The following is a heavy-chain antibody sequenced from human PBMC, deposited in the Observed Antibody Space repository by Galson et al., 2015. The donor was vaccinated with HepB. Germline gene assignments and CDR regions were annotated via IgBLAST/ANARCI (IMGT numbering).Heavy chain of an antibody. CDR1: GFTFSGPA. V-gene: IGHV3-73*01. D-gene: IGHD6-13*01. CDR3: TRLADFSGYSSS. CDR2: IRSKAYSYAT. Sequence: SLRLSCAGSGFTFSGPAIHWVRQTSGKGLEWVGRIRSKAYSYATAYAPSLNGRFTISRDDSKNTAYLHMRSLKTEDTAVYYCTRLADFSGYSSSWGQGTLVTVSS. J-gene: IGHJ4*02.